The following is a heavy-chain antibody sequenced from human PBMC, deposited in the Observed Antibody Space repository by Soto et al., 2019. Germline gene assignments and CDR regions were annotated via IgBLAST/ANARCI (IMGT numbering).Heavy chain of an antibody. J-gene: IGHJ6*03. CDR3: ARVRQLVAYFYYYMEV. D-gene: IGHD6-6*01. CDR1: GYTFTNYG. CDR2: ISAYNGNT. Sequence: ASVKVSCKASGYTFTNYGITLVRQAPGQGLEWMGWISAYNGNTHYTQRLQGRVTMTTDTSTSTAYMELRGLRSDDTAVYYCARVRQLVAYFYYYMEVWGKGTTVTLSS. V-gene: IGHV1-18*01.